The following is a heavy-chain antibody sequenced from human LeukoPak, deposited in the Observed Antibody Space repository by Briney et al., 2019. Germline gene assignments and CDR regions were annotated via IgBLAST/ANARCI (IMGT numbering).Heavy chain of an antibody. J-gene: IGHJ4*02. CDR1: GFTFSSYG. V-gene: IGHV3-30*18. CDR2: ISHDGSNK. Sequence: GGSLRLSCAASGFTFSSYGIHWVRQAPGKGLEWVAVISHDGSNKYYVDSVKGRFTISRDNSKNTLSLLMNSLRAEDTAVYYCAKEAYYHENSAHPGDYWGQGTLVTVSS. CDR3: AKEAYYHENSAHPGDY. D-gene: IGHD3-22*01.